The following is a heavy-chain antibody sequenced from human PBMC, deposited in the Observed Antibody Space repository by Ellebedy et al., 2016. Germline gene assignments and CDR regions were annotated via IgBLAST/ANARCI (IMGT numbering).Heavy chain of an antibody. J-gene: IGHJ4*02. V-gene: IGHV5-51*01. D-gene: IGHD6-6*01. CDR2: IYPGDSDT. CDR3: ARATSIAAPDLDY. Sequence: ASVKVSCKSSGYSFTSYWIGWVRQMPGKGLEWMGIIYPGDSDTRYSPSFQGQVTISADKSISTAYLQWSSLKASDTAMYYCARATSIAAPDLDYWGQGTLVTVSS. CDR1: GYSFTSYW.